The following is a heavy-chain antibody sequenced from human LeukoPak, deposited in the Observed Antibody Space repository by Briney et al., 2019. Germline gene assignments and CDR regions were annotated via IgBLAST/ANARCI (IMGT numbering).Heavy chain of an antibody. Sequence: PGGSLRLSCAASGFTFSSYGMHWVRQAPGKGLEWVAFIRYDGSNKHYADSVKGRFTISRDNSKNTLYLQMNSLRAEDTAVYYCAKDGALSTSWYFYCDYWGQGTLVAVSS. CDR1: GFTFSSYG. V-gene: IGHV3-30*02. D-gene: IGHD2-2*01. J-gene: IGHJ4*02. CDR2: IRYDGSNK. CDR3: AKDGALSTSWYFYCDY.